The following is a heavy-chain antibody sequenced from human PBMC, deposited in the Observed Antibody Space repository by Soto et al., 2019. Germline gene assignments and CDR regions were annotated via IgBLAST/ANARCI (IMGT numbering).Heavy chain of an antibody. J-gene: IGHJ6*02. V-gene: IGHV1-69*06. D-gene: IGHD2-21*01. Sequence: GASVKVSCKASGGTFSSYAISWVRQAPGQGLEWMGGIIPIFGTANYAQKFQGRVTITADKSTSTAYMELSSLRSEDTAVYYCARESYGQADYYYGMDVWGQGTTVTVSS. CDR3: ARESYGQADYYYGMDV. CDR2: IIPIFGTA. CDR1: GGTFSSYA.